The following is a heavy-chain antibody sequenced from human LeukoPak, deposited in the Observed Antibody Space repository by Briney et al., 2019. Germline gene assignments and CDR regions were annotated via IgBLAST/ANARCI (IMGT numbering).Heavy chain of an antibody. CDR2: ISGSGGST. D-gene: IGHD1-26*01. CDR1: GFTFSSYA. Sequence: GGSLRLSCAASGFTFSSYAMSRVRQAPGKGLEWVSAISGSGGSTYYADSVKGRFTISRDNSKNTLYLQMNSLRAEDTAVYYCAKSLVGATPNYYFDYWGQGTLVTVSS. J-gene: IGHJ4*02. CDR3: AKSLVGATPNYYFDY. V-gene: IGHV3-23*01.